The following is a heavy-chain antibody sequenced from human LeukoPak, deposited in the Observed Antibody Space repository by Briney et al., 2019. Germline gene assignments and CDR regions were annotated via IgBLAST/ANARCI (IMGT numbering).Heavy chain of an antibody. Sequence: GGSLRLSCAASGFTLTNYAMHWVRQPAGEGLEWVSALGTAGDTFYPGSMKGRFTISRDNAKKSLFLQMNSLRVEDTAIYYCARQSTPHGNFEYWGQGTLVTVSS. J-gene: IGHJ4*02. D-gene: IGHD5-24*01. CDR1: GFTLTNYA. CDR3: ARQSTPHGNFEY. V-gene: IGHV3-13*01. CDR2: LGTAGDT.